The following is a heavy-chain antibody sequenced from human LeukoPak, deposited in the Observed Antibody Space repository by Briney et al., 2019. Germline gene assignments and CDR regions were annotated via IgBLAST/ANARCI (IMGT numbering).Heavy chain of an antibody. J-gene: IGHJ4*02. CDR3: ARWATSFDL. D-gene: IGHD6-6*01. V-gene: IGHV3-7*01. CDR2: IKQDGSDK. Sequence: GGSLRLSCAASGFTFSSYAMSWVRQAPGKGLEWVTNIKQDGSDKYYVDSVTGRFTISRDNAKNSLYLQMNSLRAEDTALYYCARWATSFDLWGQGTLVTVSS. CDR1: GFTFSSYA.